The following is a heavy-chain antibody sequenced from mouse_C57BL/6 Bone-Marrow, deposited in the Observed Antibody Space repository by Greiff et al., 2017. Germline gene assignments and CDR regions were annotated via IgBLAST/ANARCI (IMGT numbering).Heavy chain of an antibody. V-gene: IGHV1-50*01. CDR1: GYTFTSYW. D-gene: IGHD1-1*01. J-gene: IGHJ2*01. CDR3: ARGGSPYYYGSSSDY. CDR2: IDPSDSYT. Sequence: QVQLQQPGAELVKPGASVKLSCKASGYTFTSYWMQWVKQRPGQGLEWIGEIDPSDSYTNYNQKFKGKATLTVDTSSSTAYMQLSSLTSEDSAVYYCARGGSPYYYGSSSDYWGQGTTLTVSS.